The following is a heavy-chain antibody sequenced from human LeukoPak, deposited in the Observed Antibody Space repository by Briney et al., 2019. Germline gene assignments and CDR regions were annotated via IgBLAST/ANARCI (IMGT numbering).Heavy chain of an antibody. V-gene: IGHV4-39*07. CDR1: GGSISSSSYY. D-gene: IGHD3-16*02. Sequence: NPSETLSLTCTVSGGSISSSSYYWGWIRQPPGKGLEWIGSIYYSGSTYYNPSLKSRVTISVDTSKNQFSLKLSSVTAADTAVYYCARDLGDERLGELSFDYWGQGTLVTVSS. CDR3: ARDLGDERLGELSFDY. J-gene: IGHJ4*02. CDR2: IYYSGST.